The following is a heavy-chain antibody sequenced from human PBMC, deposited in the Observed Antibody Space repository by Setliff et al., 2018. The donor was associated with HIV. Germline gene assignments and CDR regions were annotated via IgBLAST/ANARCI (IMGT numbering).Heavy chain of an antibody. D-gene: IGHD3-10*01. CDR1: GGSFNGYS. Sequence: SETLSLTCAVYGGSFNGYSWTWIRQPPGKGLEWIGGINHSGSTNYNPSLKSRVTISVDTSKSQFSLRLNSVTATDTALYYCARDRFHRLHRPYSGSGSLGFQYFDYWGQGTLVTVSS. CDR3: ARDRFHRLHRPYSGSGSLGFQYFDY. J-gene: IGHJ4*02. CDR2: INHSGST. V-gene: IGHV4-34*01.